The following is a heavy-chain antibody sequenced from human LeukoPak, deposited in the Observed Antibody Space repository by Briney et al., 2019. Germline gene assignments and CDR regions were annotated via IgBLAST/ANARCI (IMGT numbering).Heavy chain of an antibody. Sequence: GGSLRLSCAASGFIFSDAWMTWVRQAPGKGLEWVGRIKRKADGGPTDYAAPVKGRFTISRDDSKNTLYLQMNSLKTEDTAVYYCTSEDQGGFDYWGQGTLVTVSS. D-gene: IGHD1-26*01. CDR1: GFIFSDAW. V-gene: IGHV3-15*01. J-gene: IGHJ4*02. CDR3: TSEDQGGFDY. CDR2: IKRKADGGPT.